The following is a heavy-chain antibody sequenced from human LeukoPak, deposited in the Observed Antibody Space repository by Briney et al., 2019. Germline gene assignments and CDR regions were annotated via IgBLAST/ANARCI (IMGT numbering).Heavy chain of an antibody. Sequence: RGPLRLSCAASGFTFTSYAMSWVRQAPGKGLEWVSAISGSVGSPYYADSLQGRFTITRENSKTTLYLKMHSLRAEDAAVYYCAKDPYYDFWSGYYQYYFDYWGQGNLVTVSS. CDR1: GFTFTSYA. CDR3: AKDPYYDFWSGYYQYYFDY. J-gene: IGHJ4*02. CDR2: ISGSVGSP. D-gene: IGHD3-3*01. V-gene: IGHV3-23*01.